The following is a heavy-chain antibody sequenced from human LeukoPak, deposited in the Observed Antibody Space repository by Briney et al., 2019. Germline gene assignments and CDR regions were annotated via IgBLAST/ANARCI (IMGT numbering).Heavy chain of an antibody. CDR2: ISGSGGST. J-gene: IGHJ4*02. Sequence: GGSLRLSCAASGFTFSSYAMSWVRQAPGKGLEWVSAISGSGGSTYYADCVKGRFTISRDNSKNTLYLQMNSLRAEDTAVYYCANCGGDCYSNAFDYWGQGTLVTVSS. CDR1: GFTFSSYA. D-gene: IGHD2-21*02. CDR3: ANCGGDCYSNAFDY. V-gene: IGHV3-23*01.